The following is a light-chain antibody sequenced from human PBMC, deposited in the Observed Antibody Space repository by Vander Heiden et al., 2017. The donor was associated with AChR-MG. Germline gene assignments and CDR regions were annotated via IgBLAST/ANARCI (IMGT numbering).Light chain of an antibody. J-gene: IGLJ1*01. Sequence: QSALTQPRSVSGSPGQSVTISCAGTSSDVGRYNYVPWYQQHPDKAPKLILYDVTKRPPGVPDRFSGSRSGNTASLTISGLQAEDEADYYCCSYAGTSYVFGTGTEVTIL. CDR3: CSYAGTSYV. V-gene: IGLV2-11*01. CDR2: DVT. CDR1: SSDVGRYNY.